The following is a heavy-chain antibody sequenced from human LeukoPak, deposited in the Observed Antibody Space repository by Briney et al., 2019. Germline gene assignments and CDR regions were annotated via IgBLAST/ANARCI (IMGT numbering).Heavy chain of an antibody. CDR1: GGSFSGYY. D-gene: IGHD4-17*01. V-gene: IGHV4-34*01. J-gene: IGHJ4*02. CDR2: INHSGST. Sequence: SETQSLTCAVYGGSFSGYYWSWIRQPPGKGLEWIGEINHSGSTNYNPSLKSRVTISVDTSKNQFSLKLSSVTAADTAVYYCAREWNPDYGEPHWGQGTLVTVSS. CDR3: AREWNPDYGEPH.